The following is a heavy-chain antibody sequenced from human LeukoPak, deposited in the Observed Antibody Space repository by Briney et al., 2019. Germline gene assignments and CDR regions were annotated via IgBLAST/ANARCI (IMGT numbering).Heavy chain of an antibody. CDR3: ARGKYDSGGYYLDY. D-gene: IGHD3-22*01. CDR2: INHSGSI. Sequence: SETLSLTCAVYGESFSGYYWSWIRQPPGKGLPWIGEINHSGSINYNPSLKSRVTISLDTSKSQFSLKLSSVTAADTAVYYCARGKYDSGGYYLDYWGQGTLVTVSS. J-gene: IGHJ4*02. CDR1: GESFSGYY. V-gene: IGHV4-34*01.